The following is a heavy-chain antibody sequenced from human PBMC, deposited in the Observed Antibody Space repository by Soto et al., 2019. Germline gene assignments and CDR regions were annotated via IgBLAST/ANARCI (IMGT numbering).Heavy chain of an antibody. J-gene: IGHJ4*02. V-gene: IGHV3-48*01. D-gene: IGHD2-21*01. CDR3: ARAFLWIDS. Sequence: ESGGGLVQPGGSLSLSCAASGFTFSTFSMHWVRQSPGKGLEWISYISSSGGTKYYGDSAEGRFTISRDNAKSLLYLQMNSLRVEDTAIYYCARAFLWIDSWGQGASVTVSS. CDR2: ISSSGGTK. CDR1: GFTFSTFS.